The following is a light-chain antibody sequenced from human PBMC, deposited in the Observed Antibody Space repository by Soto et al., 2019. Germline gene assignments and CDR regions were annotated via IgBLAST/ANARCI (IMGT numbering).Light chain of an antibody. Sequence: ETVMTQSPVTLSVSPEDTATLSCRASQRVSSHLAWYQQKPGQAPRLLIYAASTRATGIPDRFSGSGSGTEFTLTISSLQSEDFAVYYCQQYNDWPRTFGQGTKVDIK. CDR2: AAS. CDR3: QQYNDWPRT. CDR1: QRVSSH. J-gene: IGKJ1*01. V-gene: IGKV3D-15*01.